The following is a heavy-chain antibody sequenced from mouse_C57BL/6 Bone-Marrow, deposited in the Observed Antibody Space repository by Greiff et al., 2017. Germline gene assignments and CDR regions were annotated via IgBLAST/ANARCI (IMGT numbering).Heavy chain of an antibody. J-gene: IGHJ1*03. CDR1: YTFSRRVH. CDR3: SEDSAVDCCAWNLIRRGVWYFDV. D-gene: IGHD2-12*01. Sequence: VQLQQSGPELARPWASVKISCQAFYTFSRRVHFAIRDTNYWMQWVKHRPGQGLEWIGAIYPGNGGTSYIQQFKCTATLTADKSSSTAYIKLSSLTSEDSAVDCCAWNLIRRGVWYFDVWGTGTTVTVSA. V-gene: IGHV1-87*01. CDR2: GQGLEWIG.